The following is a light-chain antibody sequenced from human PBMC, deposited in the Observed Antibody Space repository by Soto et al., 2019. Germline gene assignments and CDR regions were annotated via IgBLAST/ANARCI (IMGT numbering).Light chain of an antibody. Sequence: HSALTQSASVSRSPGQSITISCTRTSSDVGGYNYVSWYQHHPGKAPKLLIYDVSNRPSGTSNRFSGSKSDNTASLTISGLQPEDEADYYCSSYTTSNTRQIVFGTGT. V-gene: IGLV2-14*03. CDR1: SSDVGGYNY. J-gene: IGLJ1*01. CDR3: SSYTTSNTRQIV. CDR2: DVS.